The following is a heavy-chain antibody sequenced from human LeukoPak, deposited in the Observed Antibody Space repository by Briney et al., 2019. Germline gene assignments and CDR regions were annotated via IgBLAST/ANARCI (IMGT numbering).Heavy chain of an antibody. Sequence: TGGSLRLSCAASGFTFSTYEMNWVRQAPGKGLEWVSYISSSGSTIYYADSVKGRFTISRDNAKNSLYLQMNSLRAEDTAVYYCARVGGRDEPFDYWGQGTLVTVSS. D-gene: IGHD3-16*01. CDR1: GFTFSTYE. J-gene: IGHJ4*02. V-gene: IGHV3-48*03. CDR2: ISSSGSTI. CDR3: ARVGGRDEPFDY.